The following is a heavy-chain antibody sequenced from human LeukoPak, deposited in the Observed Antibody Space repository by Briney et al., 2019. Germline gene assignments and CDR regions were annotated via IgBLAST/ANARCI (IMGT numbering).Heavy chain of an antibody. Sequence: GASVKVSCKASGGTFSSYAISWVRQAPGQGLEWMGGIIPIFGTANYAQKFQGRVTNTTDESTSTAYMELSSLRSEDTAVYYCANYVHDAFDIWGQGTMVTVSS. J-gene: IGHJ3*02. CDR1: GGTFSSYA. CDR3: ANYVHDAFDI. CDR2: IIPIFGTA. V-gene: IGHV1-69*05. D-gene: IGHD2/OR15-2a*01.